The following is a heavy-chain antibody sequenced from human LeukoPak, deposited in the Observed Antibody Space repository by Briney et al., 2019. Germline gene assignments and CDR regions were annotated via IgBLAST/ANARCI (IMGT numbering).Heavy chain of an antibody. CDR3: AKVPPPAY. V-gene: IGHV3-9*01. D-gene: IGHD1-14*01. CDR1: GFTFDDYA. J-gene: IGHJ4*02. Sequence: PGGSLRLSCAASGFTFDDYAMHWVRQAPGKGLEWVSGISWNSGSIGYADSVKGRFTISRDNSKNTLYLQMNSLRAEDTAVYYCAKVPPPAYWGQGTLVTVSS. CDR2: ISWNSGSI.